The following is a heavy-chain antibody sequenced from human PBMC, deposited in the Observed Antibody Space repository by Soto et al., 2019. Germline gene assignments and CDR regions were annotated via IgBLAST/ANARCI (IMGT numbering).Heavy chain of an antibody. V-gene: IGHV4-30-4*01. D-gene: IGHD4-17*01. CDR2: IYYSGST. CDR3: ARIGLTSALL. J-gene: IGHJ4*02. Sequence: QPPGKGLEWIGYIYYSGSTYYNPPLRSRVTISIDTSKNLFFLNLTSVTAADTAVYFCARIGLTSALLWGQGTLVTVSS.